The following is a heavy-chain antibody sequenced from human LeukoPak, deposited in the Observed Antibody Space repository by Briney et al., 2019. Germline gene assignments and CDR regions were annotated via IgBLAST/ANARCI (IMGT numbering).Heavy chain of an antibody. V-gene: IGHV4-61*08. CDR2: IYYSGST. CDR1: GGSISSGGYY. J-gene: IGHJ4*02. Sequence: SQTLSLTCTVSGGSISSGGYYWSWIRQPPGKGLEWIGYIYYSGSTNYNPSLKSRVTISVDTSKNQFSLKLSSVTAADTAVYYCARGYEEYDSSSQYYFDYWGQGTLVTVSS. D-gene: IGHD3-22*01. CDR3: ARGYEEYDSSSQYYFDY.